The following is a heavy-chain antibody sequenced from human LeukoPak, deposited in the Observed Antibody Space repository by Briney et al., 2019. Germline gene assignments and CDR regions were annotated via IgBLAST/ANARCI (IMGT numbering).Heavy chain of an antibody. V-gene: IGHV5-51*01. CDR1: GDSFTDYW. J-gene: IGHJ4*02. CDR2: IYPGDSDT. D-gene: IGHD3-3*01. Sequence: GESLKISCRGSGDSFTDYWIAWVRQMPGKGLEWMGTIYPGDSDTRYSPSFQGQVTISADKSISTAYLQWSSLKASDTAMYYCARPRGDLRFLEWLSADIDYWGQGTLVTVSS. CDR3: ARPRGDLRFLEWLSADIDY.